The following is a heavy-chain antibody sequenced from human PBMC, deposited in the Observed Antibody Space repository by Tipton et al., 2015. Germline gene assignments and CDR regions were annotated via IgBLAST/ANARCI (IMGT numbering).Heavy chain of an antibody. Sequence: TLSLTCAVSAYSISSDYYWGWIRQPPGKGLEWIGSISHSGNTYYNPSLKSRVTISVDTSKTQFSLKMRSVTATDTAVYYCAGARGRHGGLFDSWGQGTLVTVSS. CDR2: ISHSGNT. CDR1: AYSISSDYY. CDR3: AGARGRHGGLFDS. D-gene: IGHD4-23*01. J-gene: IGHJ4*02. V-gene: IGHV4-38-2*01.